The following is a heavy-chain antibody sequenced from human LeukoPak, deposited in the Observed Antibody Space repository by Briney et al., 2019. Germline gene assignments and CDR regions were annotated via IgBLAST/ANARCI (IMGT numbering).Heavy chain of an antibody. J-gene: IGHJ4*02. CDR2: INHSGST. CDR1: GGSFSGYY. Sequence: KTSETLSLTCAVYGGSFSGYYWSWIRQPPGKGLEWIGEINHSGSTNYNPSLKSRVTISVDTSKNQFSLKLSSVTAADTAVYYCARRGKLPQIAAAGTARNYYFDYWGQGTLVTVSS. CDR3: ARRGKLPQIAAAGTARNYYFDY. V-gene: IGHV4-34*01. D-gene: IGHD6-13*01.